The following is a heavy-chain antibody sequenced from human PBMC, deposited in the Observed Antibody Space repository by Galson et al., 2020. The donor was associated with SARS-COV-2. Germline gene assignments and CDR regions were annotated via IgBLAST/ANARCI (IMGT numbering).Heavy chain of an antibody. D-gene: IGHD6-19*01. V-gene: IGHV3-74*01. J-gene: IGHJ5*02. CDR3: AREQWLVPGWFDP. CDR2: INSDGSST. Sequence: GESLKISCAASGFTFSSYWMHWVRQAPGKGLVWVSRINSDGSSTSYADSVKGRFTISRDNAKNTLYLQMNSLRAEDTAVYYCAREQWLVPGWFDPWGQGTLVTVPS. CDR1: GFTFSSYW.